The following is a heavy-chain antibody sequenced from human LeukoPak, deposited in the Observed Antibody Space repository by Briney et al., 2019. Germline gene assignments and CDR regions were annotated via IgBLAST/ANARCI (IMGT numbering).Heavy chain of an antibody. CDR3: ARSNIATRRGDNWFDP. J-gene: IGHJ5*02. Sequence: PGGSLRLSCAASGFTFSNYWMSWVRQAPGKGLEWVADINQDGSEKYYVDSVKSRFTISRDNAKNSLYLQMNSLRAEDTAVYYCARSNIATRRGDNWFDPWGQGTLVTVSS. CDR1: GFTFSNYW. CDR2: INQDGSEK. D-gene: IGHD6-6*01. V-gene: IGHV3-7*05.